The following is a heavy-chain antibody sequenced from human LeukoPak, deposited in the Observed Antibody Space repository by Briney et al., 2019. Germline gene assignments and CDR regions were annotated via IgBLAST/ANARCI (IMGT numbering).Heavy chain of an antibody. Sequence: SETLSLTCAVYGGSFSGYYWSWIRQPPGKGLEWIGEINHSGSTNYNPSLKSRVTISVDTSTNQFSLKLSSVTAADTAVYYCHTSPRGEPRSSRARDYWGQGTLVTVSS. CDR2: INHSGST. V-gene: IGHV4-34*01. CDR3: HTSPRGEPRSSRARDY. J-gene: IGHJ4*02. CDR1: GGSFSGYY. D-gene: IGHD1-14*01.